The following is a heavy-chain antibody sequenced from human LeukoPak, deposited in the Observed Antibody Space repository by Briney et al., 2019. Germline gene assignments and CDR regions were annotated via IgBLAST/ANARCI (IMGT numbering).Heavy chain of an antibody. CDR1: GGSISSSNW. Sequence: SETLSLTCAVSGGSISSSNWWSWVRQPPGKGLEWIGCIYYSGSTYYNPSLKSRVTISVDTSKNQFSLKLSSVTAADTAVYYCARRSYDILTGYYNVDYWGQGTLVTVSS. J-gene: IGHJ4*02. V-gene: IGHV4-39*01. D-gene: IGHD3-9*01. CDR3: ARRSYDILTGYYNVDY. CDR2: IYYSGST.